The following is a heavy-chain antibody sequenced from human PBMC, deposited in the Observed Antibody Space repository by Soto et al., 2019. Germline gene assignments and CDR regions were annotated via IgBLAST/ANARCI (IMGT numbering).Heavy chain of an antibody. Sequence: ASETLSLTCSVSGGSIGDYYGTWIRQPPGKGLEWIGEINHRGSANYNPSVKSRVTISVDTSKNQFSLKLNSVTAADTAMYYCARGSRVKIPAATGRDYYYHGLDVWAQGTAVTVS. CDR2: INHRGSA. J-gene: IGHJ6*02. V-gene: IGHV4-34*01. CDR1: GGSIGDYY. D-gene: IGHD1-26*01. CDR3: ARGSRVKIPAATGRDYYYHGLDV.